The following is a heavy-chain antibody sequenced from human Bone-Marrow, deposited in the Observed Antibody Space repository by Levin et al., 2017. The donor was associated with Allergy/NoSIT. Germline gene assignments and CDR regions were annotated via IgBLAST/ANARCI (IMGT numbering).Heavy chain of an antibody. Sequence: GESLKISCKGSGYSFTNYWIGWVRQMPGKGLEWMGLISPGDSDTRYSPSFQGQVTISADKSINTAYVHWSSLKASDTAMYYCARLGYFDSAGDDFDVWGQGTMVTVS. CDR2: ISPGDSDT. CDR1: GYSFTNYW. CDR3: ARLGYFDSAGDDFDV. J-gene: IGHJ3*01. V-gene: IGHV5-51*01. D-gene: IGHD3-22*01.